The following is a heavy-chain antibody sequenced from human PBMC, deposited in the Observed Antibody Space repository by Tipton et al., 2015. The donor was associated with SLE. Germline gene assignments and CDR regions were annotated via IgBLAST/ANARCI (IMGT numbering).Heavy chain of an antibody. D-gene: IGHD3-3*01. CDR2: ISSNGGST. CDR1: GFTFSTYA. CDR3: ARRHFGVVFISAFDI. Sequence: GSLRLSCAASGFTFSTYAMSWVRQAPGKGLEWISDISSNGGSTYYADSVKGRFTISRDNSKNTVYLQMNSLRAEDTAVYYCARRHFGVVFISAFDIWGQGTMVTVSS. J-gene: IGHJ3*02. V-gene: IGHV3-23*01.